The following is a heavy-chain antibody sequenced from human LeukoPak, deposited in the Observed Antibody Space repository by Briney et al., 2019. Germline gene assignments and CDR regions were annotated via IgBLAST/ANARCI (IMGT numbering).Heavy chain of an antibody. CDR2: IKQDESEE. Sequence: QPGGSLRLSCAASGFTFSSYWMSWVRQAPGKGLEWVANIKQDESEEYYVDSVKGRFTISGDNAKNSLYLQMNSLRAEDTAVYYCARELYSSPESPLLGYWGQGTLVTVSS. D-gene: IGHD6-13*01. CDR3: ARELYSSPESPLLGY. CDR1: GFTFSSYW. V-gene: IGHV3-7*01. J-gene: IGHJ4*02.